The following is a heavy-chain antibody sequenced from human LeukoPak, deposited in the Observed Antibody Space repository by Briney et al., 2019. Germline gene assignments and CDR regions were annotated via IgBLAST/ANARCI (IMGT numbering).Heavy chain of an antibody. V-gene: IGHV4-59*01. Sequence: SETLSLTCTVSGGSISSYYWSWTRQPPGKGLEWIGYIYYSGSTNYNPSLKSRVTISVDTSKNQFSLKLSSVTAADTAVYYYARQNEGLYYFDYWGQGTLVTVSS. CDR1: GGSISSYY. CDR3: ARQNEGLYYFDY. CDR2: IYYSGST. D-gene: IGHD2/OR15-2a*01. J-gene: IGHJ4*02.